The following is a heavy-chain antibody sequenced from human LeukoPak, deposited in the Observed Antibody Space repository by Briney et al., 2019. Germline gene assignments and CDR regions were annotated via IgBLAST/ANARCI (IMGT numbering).Heavy chain of an antibody. Sequence: GASVKVSCKASGYTFTSYAMHWVRLAPGQRLEWMGWINAGNGNTKYSQKFQGRVTITRDTSASTAYMELSSLRSEDTAVYYCARDTPVEMATINYYYYGMDVWGQGTTVTVSS. J-gene: IGHJ6*02. D-gene: IGHD5-24*01. CDR1: GYTFTSYA. CDR3: ARDTPVEMATINYYYYGMDV. CDR2: INAGNGNT. V-gene: IGHV1-3*01.